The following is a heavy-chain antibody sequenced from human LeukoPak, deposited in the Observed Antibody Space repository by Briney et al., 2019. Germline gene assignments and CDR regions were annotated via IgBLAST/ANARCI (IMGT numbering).Heavy chain of an antibody. CDR3: ARIRLGQLLYGGRDNWFDS. Sequence: GESLKISCKGSGYSFTSYWIGWVRQMPGKGLEWMGIIYPGDSDTRYSPSFQGQVTISADKSISTAYLQWSSLKASDTAMYYCARIRLGQLLYGGRDNWFDSWGQGTLVTVSS. J-gene: IGHJ5*01. CDR2: IYPGDSDT. CDR1: GYSFTSYW. V-gene: IGHV5-51*01. D-gene: IGHD2-2*02.